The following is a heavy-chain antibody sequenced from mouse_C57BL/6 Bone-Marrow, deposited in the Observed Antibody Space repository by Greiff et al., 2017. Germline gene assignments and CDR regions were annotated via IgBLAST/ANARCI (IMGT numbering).Heavy chain of an antibody. CDR3: ARHEGLRRFAY. CDR2: ISSGGSYT. J-gene: IGHJ3*01. V-gene: IGHV5-6*02. Sequence: DVKLVESGGDLVKPGGSLKLSCAASGFTFSSYGMSWVRQTPDKRLEWVATISSGGSYTYYPDSVKGRFTISRDNAKNTLYLQMSSLTSEDTAMYYCARHEGLRRFAYWGQGTLVTVSA. D-gene: IGHD2-4*01. CDR1: GFTFSSYG.